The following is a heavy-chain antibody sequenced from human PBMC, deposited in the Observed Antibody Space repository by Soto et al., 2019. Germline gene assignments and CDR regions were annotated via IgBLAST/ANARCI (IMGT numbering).Heavy chain of an antibody. Sequence: GGSLGLSCAASGFTVSSYIMNGVRQDQGKGLEWVSYISSSSSTIYYADSVKGRFTISRDNAKNSLYLQMNSLRAEDTAVYYCARASYYDSSGYLNWFAPWGQGTLVTVSS. CDR3: ARASYYDSSGYLNWFAP. V-gene: IGHV3-48*01. D-gene: IGHD3-22*01. CDR1: GFTVSSYI. J-gene: IGHJ5*02. CDR2: ISSSSSTI.